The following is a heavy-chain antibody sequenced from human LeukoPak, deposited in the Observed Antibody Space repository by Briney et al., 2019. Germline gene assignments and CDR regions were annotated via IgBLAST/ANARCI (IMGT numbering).Heavy chain of an antibody. D-gene: IGHD2-15*01. J-gene: IGHJ4*02. CDR2: TSGSGGST. Sequence: GGSLRLSCAASGFSFTSYAMSWVRQAPGKGLEWVSATSGSGGSTYYADSVKGRFTISRDNSTNTLYLQMNSLRAEDTAVYYCAKRYCSGGSCYPLDYWGQGTLVTVSS. CDR3: AKRYCSGGSCYPLDY. CDR1: GFSFTSYA. V-gene: IGHV3-23*01.